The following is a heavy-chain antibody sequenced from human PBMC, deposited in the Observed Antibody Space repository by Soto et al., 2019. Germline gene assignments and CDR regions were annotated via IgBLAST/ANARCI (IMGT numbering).Heavy chain of an antibody. D-gene: IGHD3-10*01. Sequence: QVQLVESGGGVVQPGRSLRLSCAASGFTFSNYGMHWVRQAPGKGLEWVAVISYDGSNKYHADSVKGRFTISRDNSKNKLYLQMNSLRAEDTAVYFCAKDSGRGSADYYFDYWGQGTLVTVSS. V-gene: IGHV3-30*18. CDR1: GFTFSNYG. CDR3: AKDSGRGSADYYFDY. J-gene: IGHJ4*02. CDR2: ISYDGSNK.